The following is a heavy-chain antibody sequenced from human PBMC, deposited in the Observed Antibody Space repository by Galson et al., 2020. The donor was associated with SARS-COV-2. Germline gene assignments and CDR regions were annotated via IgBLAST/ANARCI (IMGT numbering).Heavy chain of an antibody. CDR1: GFTFDDYG. D-gene: IGHD2-2*01. V-gene: IGHV3-20*04. CDR3: AREDHQLLHGAVDY. J-gene: IGHJ4*02. Sequence: GESLKICCAASGFTFDDYGMSWVRQAPGKGLEWVSGINWNGGSTGYADSVKGRFTISRDNAKNSLYLQMNSLRAEDTALYYCAREDHQLLHGAVDYWGQGTLVTVSS. CDR2: INWNGGST.